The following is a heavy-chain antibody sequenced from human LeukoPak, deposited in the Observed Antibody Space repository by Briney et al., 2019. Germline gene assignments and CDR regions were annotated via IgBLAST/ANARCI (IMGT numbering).Heavy chain of an antibody. J-gene: IGHJ4*02. CDR2: IYYSGST. V-gene: IGHV4-30-4*01. CDR1: GGSISSGDYY. D-gene: IGHD2-2*01. CDR3: ARDSVEDIVVVPAAGMWFDY. Sequence: SETLSLTCTVSGGSISSGDYYWSWIRQPPGKGLEWIGYIYYSGSTYYNPSLKSRVTISVDTSKNQFSLKLSSVTAADTAVYYCARDSVEDIVVVPAAGMWFDYWGQGTLVTVSS.